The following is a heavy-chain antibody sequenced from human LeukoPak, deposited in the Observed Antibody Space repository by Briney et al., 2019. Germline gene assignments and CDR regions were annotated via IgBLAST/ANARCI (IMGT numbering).Heavy chain of an antibody. Sequence: PGGSLRLSCAASGCTFSSSWMHWVRQAPGKGLVWVSHINSAGSTTGYADSVKGRFTISRDNAKNTLYLQMHSLRAEDTAVYYCAKGKYEYYYYYGMDVWGQGTTVTVSS. V-gene: IGHV3-74*01. J-gene: IGHJ6*02. CDR2: INSAGSTT. CDR3: AKGKYEYYYYYGMDV. CDR1: GCTFSSSW. D-gene: IGHD2/OR15-2a*01.